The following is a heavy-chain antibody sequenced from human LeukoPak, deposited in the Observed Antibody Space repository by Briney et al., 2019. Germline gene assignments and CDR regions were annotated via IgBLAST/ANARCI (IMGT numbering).Heavy chain of an antibody. Sequence: SETLSLTCTVSGGSISSYYWSWIRQPPGKGLEWIGYIYYSGSTNYNPSLKSRVTISVDTSKNQFSLKLSSVTAADTAVYYCARGAVVVVTAPYYMDVWGKGTTVTISS. V-gene: IGHV4-59*01. CDR3: ARGAVVVVTAPYYMDV. J-gene: IGHJ6*03. CDR2: IYYSGST. CDR1: GGSISSYY. D-gene: IGHD2-21*02.